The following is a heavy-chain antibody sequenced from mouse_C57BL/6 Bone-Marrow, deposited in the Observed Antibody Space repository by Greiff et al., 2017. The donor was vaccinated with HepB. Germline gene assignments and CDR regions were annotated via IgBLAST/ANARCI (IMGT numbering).Heavy chain of an antibody. CDR3: ARANYGSSYRFAY. CDR1: GYSITSGYY. V-gene: IGHV3-6*01. D-gene: IGHD1-1*01. J-gene: IGHJ3*01. Sequence: EVKLQESGPGLVKPSQSLSLTCSVTGYSITSGYYWNWIRQFPGNKLEWMGYISYDGSNNYNPSLKNRISITRDTSKNQFFLKLNSVTTEDTATYYCARANYGSSYRFAYWGQGTLVTVSA. CDR2: ISYDGSN.